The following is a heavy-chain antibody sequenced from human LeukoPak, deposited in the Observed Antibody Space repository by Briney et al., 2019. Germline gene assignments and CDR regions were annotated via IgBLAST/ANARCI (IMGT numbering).Heavy chain of an antibody. CDR2: IYYSGST. Sequence: SETLSLTCTVSGGSISSYYWSWIRQPPGKGLEWVGYIYYSGSTNYNPSLKSRVTISVDTSKNQFSLKLSSVTAADTAVYYCARRKGIAAAHDYWGQGTLVTVSS. CDR1: GGSISSYY. J-gene: IGHJ4*02. V-gene: IGHV4-59*08. D-gene: IGHD6-13*01. CDR3: ARRKGIAAAHDY.